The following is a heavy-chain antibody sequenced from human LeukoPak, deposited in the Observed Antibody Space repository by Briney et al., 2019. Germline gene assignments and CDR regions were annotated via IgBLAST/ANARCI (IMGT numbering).Heavy chain of an antibody. J-gene: IGHJ4*02. CDR2: INRGGHT. Sequence: PSETLSLTCSVSSGSITAIDNHYWGWIRQPPGKELEWIGSINRGGHTYYNPPLESRFTISVDTSKNQFSLMVTSVTAADTAVYYCAGQRAWFGEWAFDYWGPGTLVTVSS. V-gene: IGHV4-39*01. D-gene: IGHD3-10*01. CDR1: SGSITAIDNHY. CDR3: AGQRAWFGEWAFDY.